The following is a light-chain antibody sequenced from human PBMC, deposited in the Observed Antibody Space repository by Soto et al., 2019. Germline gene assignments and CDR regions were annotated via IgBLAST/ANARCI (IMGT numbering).Light chain of an antibody. CDR3: QSYDSSLSVYV. CDR2: GNS. Sequence: QSVLTQPPSVSGAPGQRVTISCTGSSSNIGAGYDVHWYQQLPGTAPKLLIYGNSNRPSGVPDRFSGSKSGTSAPLAITGLQAEDEADYYCQSYDSSLSVYVFGTGTKLTVL. J-gene: IGLJ1*01. CDR1: SSNIGAGYD. V-gene: IGLV1-40*01.